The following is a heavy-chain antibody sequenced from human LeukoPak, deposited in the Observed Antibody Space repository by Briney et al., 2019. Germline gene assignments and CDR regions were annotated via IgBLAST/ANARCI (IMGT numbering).Heavy chain of an antibody. J-gene: IGHJ1*01. CDR3: ARAPYYYDSSGYLEH. D-gene: IGHD3-22*01. V-gene: IGHV3-23*01. CDR2: ISGSGGST. Sequence: GGSLRLSCAASGLTFSSYAMSWVRQAPGKGLEWVSAISGSGGSTYYADSVKGRFTISRDNSKNTLYLQMNSLRAEDTAVYYCARAPYYYDSSGYLEHWGQGTLVTVSS. CDR1: GLTFSSYA.